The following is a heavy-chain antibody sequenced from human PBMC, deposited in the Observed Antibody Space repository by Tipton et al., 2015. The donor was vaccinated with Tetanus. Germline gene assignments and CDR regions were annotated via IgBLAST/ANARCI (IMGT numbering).Heavy chain of an antibody. CDR3: ASTLWFGELLGGWFDP. V-gene: IGHV1-18*01. CDR1: GYTFTSYG. J-gene: IGHJ5*02. D-gene: IGHD3-10*01. CDR2: ISAYNGNT. Sequence: QSGAEVKKPGASVKVSCKASGYTFTSYGISWVRQAPGQGLEWMGWISAYNGNTNYAQKLQGRVTMTTDTSTSTAYMELRSLRSDDTAVYYCASTLWFGELLGGWFDPWGQGTLVTVSS.